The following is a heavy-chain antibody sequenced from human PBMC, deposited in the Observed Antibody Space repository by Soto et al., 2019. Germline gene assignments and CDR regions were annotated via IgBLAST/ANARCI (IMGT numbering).Heavy chain of an antibody. CDR3: ARDGYYGPGSIDY. V-gene: IGHV1-18*04. Sequence: ASVKVSCKASGYTFSNYGFSWVRQAPGQGLEWMGWISVYNGNTNYAQKLQGRVTTTTDTSTSTVYMELRSLRSDDTAVYYCARDGYYGPGSIDYGGQGTVVTVSS. CDR2: ISVYNGNT. D-gene: IGHD3-10*01. CDR1: GYTFSNYG. J-gene: IGHJ4*02.